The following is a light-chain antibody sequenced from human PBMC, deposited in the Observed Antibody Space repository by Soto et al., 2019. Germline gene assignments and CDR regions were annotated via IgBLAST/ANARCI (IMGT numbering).Light chain of an antibody. Sequence: SYELTQPPSVSVSPGQTVTITCSGDKLGDKYACWFQQKPGQSPVSVIYQDTKRPSGIPERFSASNSGNTATLTISGTQATDEADYYCQAWDSSTASYVFGTGTKVTVL. V-gene: IGLV3-1*01. CDR1: KLGDKY. CDR2: QDT. CDR3: QAWDSSTASYV. J-gene: IGLJ1*01.